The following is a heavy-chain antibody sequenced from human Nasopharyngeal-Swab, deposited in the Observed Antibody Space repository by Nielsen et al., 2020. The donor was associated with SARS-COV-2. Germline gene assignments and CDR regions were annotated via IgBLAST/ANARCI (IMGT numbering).Heavy chain of an antibody. V-gene: IGHV3-7*01. Sequence: GGSLRLSCAASGFTFSSYSMNWVRQAPGKGLEWVANIKQDGSEKYYMDSVKGRFTISRDNAKNSLDLQMNSLRDEDTAIYYCATYGGNSGGGYWGQGTLVTVSS. CDR1: GFTFSSYS. D-gene: IGHD4-23*01. CDR3: ATYGGNSGGGY. CDR2: IKQDGSEK. J-gene: IGHJ4*02.